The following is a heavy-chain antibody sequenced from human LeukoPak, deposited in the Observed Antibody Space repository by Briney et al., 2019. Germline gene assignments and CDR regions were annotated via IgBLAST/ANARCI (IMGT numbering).Heavy chain of an antibody. V-gene: IGHV3-21*01. CDR2: ISSSSSYI. J-gene: IGHJ4*02. Sequence: GGSLRLSCAASGFTFSSYSMIWVRQAPGQGLEWVSSISSSSSYIYYADSVKGRFTISRDNAKNSLYLQRNSSGAEATALYYCARDLLTAEDYWGQGTLVTVSS. CDR3: ARDLLTAEDY. CDR1: GFTFSSYS.